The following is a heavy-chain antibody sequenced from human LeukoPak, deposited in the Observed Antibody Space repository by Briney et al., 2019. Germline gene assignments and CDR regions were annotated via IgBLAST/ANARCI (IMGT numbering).Heavy chain of an antibody. CDR2: ISYDGSNK. Sequence: PGRSLRLSCAASGFTFSSYAMHWVRQAPGKGLEWVAVISYDGSNKYYADSVKGRFTISRDNSKNTLYLQMNSLRAEDTAVYYCARDPVVVVVAAFFDYWGQGTLVTVSS. J-gene: IGHJ4*02. CDR1: GFTFSSYA. D-gene: IGHD2-15*01. V-gene: IGHV3-30*04. CDR3: ARDPVVVVVAAFFDY.